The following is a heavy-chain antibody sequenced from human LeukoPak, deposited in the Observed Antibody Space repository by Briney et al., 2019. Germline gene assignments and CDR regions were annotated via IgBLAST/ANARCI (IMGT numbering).Heavy chain of an antibody. V-gene: IGHV3-20*04. CDR1: GFTFDDYG. CDR3: ARKSYDYDFWSGYPHLDY. J-gene: IGHJ4*02. D-gene: IGHD3-3*01. Sequence: EGSLRLSCAASGFTFDDYGMSWVRQAPGKGLEWVSGINWNGGSTGYADSVKGRFTISRDNAKNSLYLQMNSLRAEDTALYYCARKSYDYDFWSGYPHLDYWGQGTLVTVSS. CDR2: INWNGGST.